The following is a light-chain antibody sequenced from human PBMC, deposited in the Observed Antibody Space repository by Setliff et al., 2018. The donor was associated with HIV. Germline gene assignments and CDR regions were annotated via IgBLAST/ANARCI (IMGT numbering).Light chain of an antibody. Sequence: QSVLTQPPAVSGAPGQRVVISCTGGSSNIGAAYDVHWYQVLPGRAPKLLVYGNNNRPSGVPDRFSGSKSGTSASLAITGLQAEDEADYFCQSYDRRLSGSGVFGTGTKSPS. CDR3: QSYDRRLSGSGV. V-gene: IGLV1-40*01. CDR1: SSNIGAAYD. J-gene: IGLJ1*01. CDR2: GNN.